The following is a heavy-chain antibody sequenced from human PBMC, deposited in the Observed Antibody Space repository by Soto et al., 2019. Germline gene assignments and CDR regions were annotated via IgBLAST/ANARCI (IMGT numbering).Heavy chain of an antibody. CDR2: INHSGST. D-gene: IGHD2-15*01. V-gene: IGHV4-34*01. Sequence: SETLSLTCAVYGGSFSGYYWSWIRQPPGKGLEWIGEINHSGSTNYNPSLKSRVTISVDTSKNQFSLKLSSVTAADTAVYYCASVVAATVDYWGQGTLVTVSS. J-gene: IGHJ4*02. CDR1: GGSFSGYY. CDR3: ASVVAATVDY.